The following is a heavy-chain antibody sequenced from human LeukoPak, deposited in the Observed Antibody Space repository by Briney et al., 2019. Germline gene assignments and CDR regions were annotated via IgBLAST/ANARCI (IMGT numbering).Heavy chain of an antibody. V-gene: IGHV3-7*03. D-gene: IGHD6-6*01. CDR3: ARDRIEYSSSDYFDY. CDR2: INQDGDRK. J-gene: IGHJ4*02. CDR1: KLTFSHYW. Sequence: GGSLRLSCAASKLTFSHYWMSWVRQAPGKGLQWVAAINQDGDRKEYVDSVKGRFSISRDNSKNTLYLQMNSLRAEDTAVYYCARDRIEYSSSDYFDYWGQGTLVTVSS.